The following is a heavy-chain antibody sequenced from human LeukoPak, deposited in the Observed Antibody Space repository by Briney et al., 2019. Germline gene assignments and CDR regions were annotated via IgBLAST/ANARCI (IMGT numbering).Heavy chain of an antibody. Sequence: KPTQTQSLTCTVSGYSISSIYYWGWIRQPPGKGLEWIGSIYHSGRTYYNPSLKSRVTISVDTSKNQFSLKLNSVTAADTAVYYCARDRAPLPFDYWGQGTLVTVSS. J-gene: IGHJ4*02. CDR3: ARDRAPLPFDY. CDR2: IYHSGRT. CDR1: GYSISSIYY. D-gene: IGHD3-10*01. V-gene: IGHV4-38-2*02.